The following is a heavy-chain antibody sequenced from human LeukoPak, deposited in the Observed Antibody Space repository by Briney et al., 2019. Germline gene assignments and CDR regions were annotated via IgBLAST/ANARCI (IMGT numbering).Heavy chain of an antibody. CDR2: INPKRGAT. CDR3: ARERNYGDYGNAFDV. J-gene: IGHJ3*01. V-gene: IGHV1-2*02. CDR1: GYTFTDYY. D-gene: IGHD4-17*01. Sequence: ASVKVSCKASGYTFTDYYIHWMRQAPGQGLEWMGWINPKRGATTYAQKFQGRVTMTRDTSITTAYMELTRLRSDDTTIYYCARERNYGDYGNAFDVWGQGTKVTVSS.